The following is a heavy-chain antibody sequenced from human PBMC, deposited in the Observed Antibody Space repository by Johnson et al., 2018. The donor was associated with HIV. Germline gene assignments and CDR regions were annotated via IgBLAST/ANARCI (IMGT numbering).Heavy chain of an antibody. CDR3: AKPHQYDSSGYWSGRDASDI. J-gene: IGHJ3*02. D-gene: IGHD3-22*01. CDR1: GFTFSSYA. Sequence: QVQLVESGGGVVQPGRSLILSCAASGFTFSSYAMHWVRQAPGKGLEWVAVISYDGSNKYYVDSVKGRFTISRDNSMNTLYLQMNSLTPEDTAVYYCAKPHQYDSSGYWSGRDASDIWGQGTMVTVSS. CDR2: ISYDGSNK. V-gene: IGHV3-30*18.